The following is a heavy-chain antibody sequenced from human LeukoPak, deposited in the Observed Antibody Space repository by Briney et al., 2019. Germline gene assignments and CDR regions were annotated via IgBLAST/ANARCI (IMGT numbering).Heavy chain of an antibody. CDR3: ARGLVVVVPGDQNNGYDYSAYHFYY. J-gene: IGHJ4*02. CDR2: IYTSGST. Sequence: SETLSLTCTVSGGSISSHYWSWIRQPPGKGLEWIGYIYTSGSTNYNPSLKSRVTISVDTSQNQFSLRLSSVTAADTAVYYWARGLVVVVPGDQNNGYDYSAYHFYYWGQGTPVTLFS. D-gene: IGHD2-2*01. V-gene: IGHV4-59*11. CDR1: GGSISSHY.